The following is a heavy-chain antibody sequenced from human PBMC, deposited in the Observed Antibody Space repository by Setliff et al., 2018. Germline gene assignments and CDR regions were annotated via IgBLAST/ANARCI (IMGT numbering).Heavy chain of an antibody. J-gene: IGHJ3*01. CDR3: TTASDSTNYDDGFDL. CDR1: GFTFSSYE. D-gene: IGHD4-4*01. CDR2: IKSKTDGGTT. V-gene: IGHV3-15*01. Sequence: PGGSLRLSCAASGFTFSSYEMNWVRQAPGKGLEWVGRIKSKTDGGTTDYAAPVKGRFTISRDDSKNTLYLQMNSLKTEDTALYYCTTASDSTNYDDGFDLWGQGTMVTVSS.